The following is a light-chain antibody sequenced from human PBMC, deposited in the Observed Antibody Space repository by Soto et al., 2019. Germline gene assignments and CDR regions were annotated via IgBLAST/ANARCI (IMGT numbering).Light chain of an antibody. CDR1: QSVSSSY. CDR3: QHST. J-gene: IGKJ1*01. V-gene: IGKV3-20*01. Sequence: EIVLTQSPGTLSLAPGERATLSCRASQSVSSSYLAWYQQKPGQARRLLIYGASSRATGIPDRFSGSGSGTDFTLTISRLEPEDFAVYYCQHSTFGQGTKVDIK. CDR2: GAS.